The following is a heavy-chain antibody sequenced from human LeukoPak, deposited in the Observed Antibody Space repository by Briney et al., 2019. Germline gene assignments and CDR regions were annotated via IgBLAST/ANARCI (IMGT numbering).Heavy chain of an antibody. CDR2: IFGDASKT. Sequence: PGGSLRLSCAASGFTFSTYTISWVRQAPGKGLEWVSSIFGDASKTFYADSVKGRFTISRDSSKNTVYLQMNGLRVDDTALYYCAKDRLPDSGWSFDMWGQGTMVTVSA. D-gene: IGHD6-25*01. V-gene: IGHV3-23*01. J-gene: IGHJ3*02. CDR1: GFTFSTYT. CDR3: AKDRLPDSGWSFDM.